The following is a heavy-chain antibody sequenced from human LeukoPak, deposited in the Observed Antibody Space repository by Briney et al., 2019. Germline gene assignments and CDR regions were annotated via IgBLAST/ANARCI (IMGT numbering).Heavy chain of an antibody. Sequence: ASVRVSCKASGYTFPTYGITWVRQAPGQGLERMGWVRTYNGNTNYAQKFQGRVAMTTDTSTSTAYMELRSLRSDDTAVYYCARDSGGSYFYYWGQGTLVTVSS. CDR1: GYTFPTYG. CDR3: ARDSGGSYFYY. J-gene: IGHJ4*02. CDR2: VRTYNGNT. V-gene: IGHV1-18*01. D-gene: IGHD1-26*01.